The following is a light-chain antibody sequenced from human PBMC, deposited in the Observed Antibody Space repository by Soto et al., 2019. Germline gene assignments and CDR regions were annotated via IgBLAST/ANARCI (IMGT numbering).Light chain of an antibody. CDR3: NSHPGSSTYV. CDR1: SSDVGGYNY. J-gene: IGLJ1*01. CDR2: DVA. Sequence: QSAMTQPASVSGSPGQSITISCTGTSSDVGGYNYVYWYQHHPGKVPTLLIYDVANRPSGVSDRFSGSKSGNTASLTISGLQAEDEAHYYCNSHPGSSTYVFGTGTKVTVL. V-gene: IGLV2-14*03.